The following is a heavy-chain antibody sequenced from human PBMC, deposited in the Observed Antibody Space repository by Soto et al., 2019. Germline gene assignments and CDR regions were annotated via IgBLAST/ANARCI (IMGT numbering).Heavy chain of an antibody. CDR2: ILYDGSNK. V-gene: IGHV3-30*18. CDR1: GFTFSSYG. D-gene: IGHD3-3*01. CDR3: AKDLYDFWSGGGYYYYGMDV. J-gene: IGHJ6*02. Sequence: SGGSLRLSCAASGFTFSSYGMHWVRQAPGKGLEWVAVILYDGSNKYYADSVKGRFTISRDNSKNTLYLQMNSLRAEDTAVYYCAKDLYDFWSGGGYYYYGMDVWGQGTTVTVSS.